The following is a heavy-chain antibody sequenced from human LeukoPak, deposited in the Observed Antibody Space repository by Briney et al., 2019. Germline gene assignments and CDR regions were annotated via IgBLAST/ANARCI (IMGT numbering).Heavy chain of an antibody. CDR2: MNPNSGNT. D-gene: IGHD3-22*01. V-gene: IGHV1-8*01. CDR3: AREPPIYYDSSGYYYGRAFDI. CDR1: GYTFTSYD. Sequence: ASVKVSCKASGYTFTSYDINWVRQATGQGLEWMGWMNPNSGNTGYAQKFQGRVTMTRNTSISTAYMELSSLRSEDTAVYYCAREPPIYYDSSGYYYGRAFDIWGHGTMVTVSS. J-gene: IGHJ3*02.